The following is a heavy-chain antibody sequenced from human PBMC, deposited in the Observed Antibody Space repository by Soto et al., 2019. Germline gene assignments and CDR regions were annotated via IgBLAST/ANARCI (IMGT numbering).Heavy chain of an antibody. CDR3: ATIVGATTEIRGSARDS. D-gene: IGHD3-10*01. Sequence: SGSLSPTRPLSGGSIHSLLSRWVRPPPRERLDRIEEINPSGSINYNPSLKSRVTISVDTSKNQFSLSLSSVTAADTAVYYCATIVGATTEIRGSARDSWGQGTLVTVSS. CDR1: GGSIHSLL. J-gene: IGHJ4*02. V-gene: IGHV4-34*01. CDR2: INPSGSI.